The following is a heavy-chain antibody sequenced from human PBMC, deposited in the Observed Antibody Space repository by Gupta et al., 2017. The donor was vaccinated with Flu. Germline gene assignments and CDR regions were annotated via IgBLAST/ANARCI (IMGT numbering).Heavy chain of an antibody. CDR3: TRVPPKVVVAATLSLSAFDI. J-gene: IGHJ3*02. Sequence: EVQLVESGGGLVQPGRSLRLSCTASGFTFGDYAMSWFRQAPGKGLEWVGFIRSKAYGGTTEYAASVKGRLTISRDDSKSSAYLQMNSLKTEDTAVYYCTRVPPKVVVAATLSLSAFDIWGQGTMVTVSS. CDR2: IRSKAYGGTT. CDR1: GFTFGDYA. D-gene: IGHD2-15*01. V-gene: IGHV3-49*03.